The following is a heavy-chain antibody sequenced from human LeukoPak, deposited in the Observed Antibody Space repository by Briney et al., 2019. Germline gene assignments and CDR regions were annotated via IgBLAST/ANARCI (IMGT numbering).Heavy chain of an antibody. Sequence: SGGSLRLSCVASGFTFSTYWMHWVRQAPGKGLVWVSRVDHGGSGTVYADSVKGRFTISRNNAKNTLYLQMNSLRAEDTAVYYCVREVSGDPWHNWFDPWGQGTLVTVSS. V-gene: IGHV3-74*03. J-gene: IGHJ5*02. CDR2: VDHGGSGT. D-gene: IGHD4-17*01. CDR1: GFTFSTYW. CDR3: VREVSGDPWHNWFDP.